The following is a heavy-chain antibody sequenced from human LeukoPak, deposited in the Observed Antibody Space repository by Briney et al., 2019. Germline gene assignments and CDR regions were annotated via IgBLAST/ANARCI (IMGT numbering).Heavy chain of an antibody. CDR2: INPNSGGT. D-gene: IGHD2-15*01. CDR1: GYTFTGYY. V-gene: IGHV1-2*02. CDR3: AREKRYCSGGSCPSRDYYYYYMDV. Sequence: ASVKVSCKASGYTFTGYYMHWVRQAPGQGLEWMGWINPNSGGTNYAQKFQGRVTMTRDTSISTAYMELSRLRSDDTAVYYCAREKRYCSGGSCPSRDYYYYYMDVWGKGTTVTISS. J-gene: IGHJ6*03.